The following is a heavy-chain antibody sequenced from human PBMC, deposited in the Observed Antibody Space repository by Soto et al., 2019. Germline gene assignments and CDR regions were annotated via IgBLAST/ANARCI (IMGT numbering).Heavy chain of an antibody. CDR2: IYYSGIT. J-gene: IGHJ4*02. D-gene: IGHD5-12*01. CDR3: ARVDSGGYAYFDY. CDR1: GGSITRGGYY. Sequence: QVQLQESGPRLVKPSQTLSLTCTVSGGSITRGGYYWTWIRQHPGKGLEWIGHIYYSGITYYTPSLKSRLTMSVDTSKNQFSLKLSSVTAADTAVYYCARVDSGGYAYFDYWGQGTLVTVSS. V-gene: IGHV4-31*03.